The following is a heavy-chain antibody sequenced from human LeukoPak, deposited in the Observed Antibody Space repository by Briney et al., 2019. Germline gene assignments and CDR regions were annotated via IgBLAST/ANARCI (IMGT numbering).Heavy chain of an antibody. CDR2: ISGSGGST. D-gene: IGHD1-20*01. CDR1: GFTFSSYA. V-gene: IGHV3-23*01. J-gene: IGHJ4*02. Sequence: GGSLRLSCAASGFTFSSYAMSWVRQAPGKGLEWVSAISGSGGSTYYADSVKGRFTISRDNSKNTLYLQINSLRAEDTAVYYCAKKTYNYPIKGNFDYWGQETLVTVSS. CDR3: AKKTYNYPIKGNFDY.